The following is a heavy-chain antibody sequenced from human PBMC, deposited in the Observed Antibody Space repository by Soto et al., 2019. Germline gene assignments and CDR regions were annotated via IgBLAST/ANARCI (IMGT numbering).Heavy chain of an antibody. Sequence: EVQLLESGGGLVQPGGSLRLSCAASGFTFSSYAMIWVRQAPGKGLEWVSVISGSGGSTYYADSVKGRFTISRDNSKNTLYLQMNSPRAEDTAVYYCAKRGSGSQFDYWGQGTLVTVSS. D-gene: IGHD1-26*01. CDR3: AKRGSGSQFDY. CDR1: GFTFSSYA. J-gene: IGHJ4*02. V-gene: IGHV3-23*01. CDR2: ISGSGGST.